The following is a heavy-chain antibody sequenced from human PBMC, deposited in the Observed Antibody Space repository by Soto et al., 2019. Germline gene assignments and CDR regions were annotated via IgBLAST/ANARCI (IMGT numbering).Heavy chain of an antibody. J-gene: IGHJ6*02. CDR3: ARDRSYREDYYYGMDV. CDR2: IWYDGSNK. Sequence: GGSLRLSCAASGFTFSSYGMHWVRQAPGKGLEWVTVIWYDGSNKYYADSVKGRFTISRDNSKNTLYLQMNSLRAEDTAVYYCARDRSYREDYYYGMDVWGQGTTVTVSS. CDR1: GFTFSSYG. V-gene: IGHV3-33*01. D-gene: IGHD1-26*01.